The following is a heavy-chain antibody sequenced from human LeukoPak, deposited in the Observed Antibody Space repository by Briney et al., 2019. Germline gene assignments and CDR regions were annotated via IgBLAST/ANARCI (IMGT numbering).Heavy chain of an antibody. D-gene: IGHD2-21*02. CDR2: INPTGGTT. J-gene: IGHJ4*02. CDR1: GYTFTSYY. Sequence: ASVKVSCKTSGYTFTSYYMQWVRQAPGQGPEWMGIINPTGGTTSYAQKFQGRVTMTRDTSTSTVYMELSSLRSEDTALYYCARTSPAYCGGDCYLDYWGQATLVTVSS. CDR3: ARTSPAYCGGDCYLDY. V-gene: IGHV1-46*01.